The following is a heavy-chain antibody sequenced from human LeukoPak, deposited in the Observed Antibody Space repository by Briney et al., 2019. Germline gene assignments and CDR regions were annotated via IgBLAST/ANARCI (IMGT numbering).Heavy chain of an antibody. V-gene: IGHV4-59*01. Sequence: PSETLSLTCTVSGGSISSYYWSWIRQPPGKGLEWIGYIYYSGSTNYNPSLKSRVTISVDTSKNQFSLKLSSVTAADTAVYYCARFHDSSGYRNWFDPWGQGTLVTVSS. D-gene: IGHD3-22*01. J-gene: IGHJ5*02. CDR3: ARFHDSSGYRNWFDP. CDR1: GGSISSYY. CDR2: IYYSGST.